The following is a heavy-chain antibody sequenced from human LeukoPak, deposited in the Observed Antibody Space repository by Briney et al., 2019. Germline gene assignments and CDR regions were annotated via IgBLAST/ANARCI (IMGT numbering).Heavy chain of an antibody. Sequence: ASVKVSCKASGYTFTSYGISWVRQAPGQGLEWMGWINPNSGGTNYAQKFQGRVTMTRDTSISTAYMELSRLRSDDTAVYYCAREGTYYYDSSGYLDFDYWGQGTLVTVSS. CDR2: INPNSGGT. CDR1: GYTFTSYG. V-gene: IGHV1-2*02. CDR3: AREGTYYYDSSGYLDFDY. J-gene: IGHJ4*02. D-gene: IGHD3-22*01.